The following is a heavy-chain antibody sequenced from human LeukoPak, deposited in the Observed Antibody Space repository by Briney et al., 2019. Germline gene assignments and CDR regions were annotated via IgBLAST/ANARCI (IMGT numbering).Heavy chain of an antibody. CDR2: INSDGSST. D-gene: IGHD1-26*01. Sequence: GGSLRLSCAASGLTFSSYWMDWVRHAPGKGLVWVSRINSDGSSTTYAGFVKGRFIISRDNAKNTLYLEMDSLRAEDTAVYYCARGSTRKWELLDYWGQGTLATVSS. V-gene: IGHV3-74*01. CDR3: ARGSTRKWELLDY. J-gene: IGHJ4*02. CDR1: GLTFSSYW.